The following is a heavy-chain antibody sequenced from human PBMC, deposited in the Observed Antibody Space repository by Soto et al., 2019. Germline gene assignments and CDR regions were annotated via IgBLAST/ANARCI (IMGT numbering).Heavy chain of an antibody. CDR2: ISRSGDLV. CDR1: GCTFNG. Sequence: GRSLRVSGAAAGCTFNGMSWGRQAPGRGLEWISAISRSGDLVIYADSLKGRFTISRDNSKNTLYLQMNSLRAEDTDIYYCATHYDIPTGSIAYFEFWGQGSLVTVYS. D-gene: IGHD3-9*01. J-gene: IGHJ4*02. CDR3: ATHYDIPTGSIAYFEF. V-gene: IGHV3-23*01.